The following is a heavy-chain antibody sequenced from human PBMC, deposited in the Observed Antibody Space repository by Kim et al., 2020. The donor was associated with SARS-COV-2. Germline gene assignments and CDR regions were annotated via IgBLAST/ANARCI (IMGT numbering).Heavy chain of an antibody. CDR2: ISGSGGST. CDR3: AKDLRRITMIVVVAHDAFDI. Sequence: GGSLRLSCAASGFTFSSYAMSWVRQAPGKGLEWVSAISGSGGSTYYADSVKGRFTISRDNSKNTPYLQMNSLRAEDTAVYYCAKDLRRITMIVVVAHDAFDIWGQGTMVTVSS. J-gene: IGHJ3*02. CDR1: GFTFSSYA. V-gene: IGHV3-23*01. D-gene: IGHD3-22*01.